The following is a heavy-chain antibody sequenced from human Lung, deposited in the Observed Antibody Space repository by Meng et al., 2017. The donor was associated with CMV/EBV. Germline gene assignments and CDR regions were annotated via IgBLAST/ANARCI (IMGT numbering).Heavy chain of an antibody. CDR1: GYTFTSYD. Sequence: AEVKKPGAPVKVSCKGSGYTFTSYDINWVRQATGQGLEWMGWMNPNSGNTGYAQKFQGRVTMTRNTSISTAYMELSSLRSEDTAVYYCARGYCSGGSCPVFDPWGQGTLVTVPS. V-gene: IGHV1-8*01. D-gene: IGHD2-15*01. J-gene: IGHJ5*02. CDR2: MNPNSGNT. CDR3: ARGYCSGGSCPVFDP.